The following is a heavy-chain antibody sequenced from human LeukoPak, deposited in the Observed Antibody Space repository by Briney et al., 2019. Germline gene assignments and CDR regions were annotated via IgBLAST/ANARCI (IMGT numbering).Heavy chain of an antibody. CDR3: MSARGY. CDR2: ILRGRKER. CDR1: GYSFSTNM. V-gene: IGHV3-7*01. J-gene: IGHJ4*02. D-gene: IGHD6-6*01. Sequence: GGSLTLSCVVSGYSFSTNMMTWVRQAPGKGREWVAIILRGRKERDRVESVKGRFTVSIDNAKNSLFLQMNSLRADDTAVYYCMSARGYWGQGTLVTVSS.